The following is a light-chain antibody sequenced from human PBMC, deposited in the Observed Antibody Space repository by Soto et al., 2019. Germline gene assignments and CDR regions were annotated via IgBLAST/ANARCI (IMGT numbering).Light chain of an antibody. CDR3: QQYGSSPWT. CDR2: GAS. Sequence: EIVLTQSPGTLSLSPGERATLSCRASQSVSSSYLAWYQQTPGQAPRLLIYGASSKATGIPDRFSGSGSGTDFTLTISRVEPEDFAVYYWQQYGSSPWTFGQGTKVESK. J-gene: IGKJ1*01. CDR1: QSVSSSY. V-gene: IGKV3-20*01.